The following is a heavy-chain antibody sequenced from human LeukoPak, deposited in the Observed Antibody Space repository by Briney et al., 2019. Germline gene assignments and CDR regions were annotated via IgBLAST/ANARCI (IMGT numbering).Heavy chain of an antibody. CDR3: ARDERARGGNSGYFDY. J-gene: IGHJ4*02. D-gene: IGHD4-23*01. Sequence: ASVKVSCKTSGYSFATYGISWVRQAPGQGLEWMGWISGYNGDTKHVQKLQDRVTMTTDTSTSITYLELRSLTSDDTAMYYCARDERARGGNSGYFDYWGQGTLITVSS. V-gene: IGHV1-18*01. CDR2: ISGYNGDT. CDR1: GYSFATYG.